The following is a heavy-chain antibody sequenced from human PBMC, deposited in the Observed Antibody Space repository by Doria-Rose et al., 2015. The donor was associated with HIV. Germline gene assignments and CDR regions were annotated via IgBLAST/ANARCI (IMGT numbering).Heavy chain of an antibody. J-gene: IGHJ4*02. CDR2: ISSTSAYI. Sequence: VQLVQSGGGLVRPGGSLRLSCATSGFTFSSHRINWVRQAPGKGLEWVSSISSTSAYINYADSVRGRFTICRDNARNSLYLQMDSLRAEDTAIYYCATGVTLDYWGQGTLVTVSS. V-gene: IGHV3-21*01. CDR1: GFTFSSHR. CDR3: ATGVTLDY. D-gene: IGHD3-10*01.